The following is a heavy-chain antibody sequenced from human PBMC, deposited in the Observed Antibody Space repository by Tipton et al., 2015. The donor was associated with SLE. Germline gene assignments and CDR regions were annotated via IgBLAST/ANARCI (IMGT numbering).Heavy chain of an antibody. J-gene: IGHJ6*03. Sequence: GEALGSHYWSWIRQPPGKGLEWIGYIYYSGSTNYNPSLKSRVTISVDTSKNQFSLKLSSVTAADTAVYYCASLAAPPYYYYYYMDVWGKGTTVTVSS. D-gene: IGHD6-13*01. CDR1: GEALGSHY. V-gene: IGHV4-59*11. CDR2: IYYSGST. CDR3: ASLAAPPYYYYYYMDV.